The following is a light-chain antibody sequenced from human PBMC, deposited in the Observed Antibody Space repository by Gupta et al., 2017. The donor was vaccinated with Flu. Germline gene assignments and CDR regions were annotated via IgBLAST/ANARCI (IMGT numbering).Light chain of an antibody. Sequence: PVLTHPPSASAAPGHKATITCPGSSTNLGNNYASWYQQLPGTTPKLLIYDNNNRPSGIPDRFSAAKSGTSATLAIAGLQTGDEADYYCGAWDSRLSASVFGGGTKLTVL. J-gene: IGLJ3*02. CDR2: DNN. V-gene: IGLV1-51*01. CDR1: STNLGNNY. CDR3: GAWDSRLSASV.